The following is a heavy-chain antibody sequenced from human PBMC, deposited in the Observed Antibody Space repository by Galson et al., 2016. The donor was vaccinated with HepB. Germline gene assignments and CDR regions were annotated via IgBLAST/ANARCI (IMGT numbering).Heavy chain of an antibody. CDR3: ARDKYGMDV. J-gene: IGHJ6*02. Sequence: SLRLSCAASGITFRSYGMHWVRQAPGKGLEWVAVIWYDEDNKYYADSAKGRFTISRDNSKNTLYLQMNSLRVEDTAVYYCARDKYGMDVWGQGTTVTVSS. CDR1: GITFRSYG. V-gene: IGHV3-33*01. CDR2: IWYDEDNK.